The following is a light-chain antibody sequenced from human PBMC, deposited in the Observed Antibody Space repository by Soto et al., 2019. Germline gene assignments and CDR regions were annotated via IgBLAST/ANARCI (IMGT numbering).Light chain of an antibody. J-gene: IGLJ1*01. V-gene: IGLV1-40*01. Sequence: QCALTQPPSVSGVPGRRVTITCTGSSSNIGPGYDVHWYQQLPGTAPKLLIYDNNNRPSGVPDRFSGSKSATSASLAITGLQAEDEADYYCQSYDSSLSGFYVFGTGTKVTVL. CDR1: SSNIGPGYD. CDR2: DNN. CDR3: QSYDSSLSGFYV.